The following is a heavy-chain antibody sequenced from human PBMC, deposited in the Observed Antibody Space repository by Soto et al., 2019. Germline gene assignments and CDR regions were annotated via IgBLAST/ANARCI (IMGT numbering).Heavy chain of an antibody. V-gene: IGHV4-31*03. Sequence: PSETLSLTCTVSGGSISSGGYYWSWIRQHPGKGLEWIGYIYCSGSTYYNPSLKSRVTISVDTSKNQFSLKLSSVTAADTAVYYCARVVGPGYCSGGSCAEDWFDPWGQGTLVTVSS. J-gene: IGHJ5*02. CDR2: IYCSGST. D-gene: IGHD2-15*01. CDR3: ARVVGPGYCSGGSCAEDWFDP. CDR1: GGSISSGGYY.